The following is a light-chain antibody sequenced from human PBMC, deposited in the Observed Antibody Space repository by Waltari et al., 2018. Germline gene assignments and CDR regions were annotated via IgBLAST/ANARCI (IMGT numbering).Light chain of an antibody. CDR3: CSYAGSYLRV. Sequence: QSALTQPRSVSGSPGQSVTISCTGTSSDVGYCNYVSWYQQHPGKAPKLMIYDVNERPSGVPDRFSGSKSGTTASLTISGLQAEDEADYYCCSYAGSYLRVFGGGTKLTVL. J-gene: IGLJ2*01. V-gene: IGLV2-11*01. CDR1: SSDVGYCNY. CDR2: DVN.